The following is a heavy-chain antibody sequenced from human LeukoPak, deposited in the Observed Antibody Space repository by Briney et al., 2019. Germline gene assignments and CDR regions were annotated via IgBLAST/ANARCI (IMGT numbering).Heavy chain of an antibody. CDR3: ARVRRELRFLEWLFFIDY. V-gene: IGHV4-39*01. Sequence: PSETLSLTCTVSGGSISSSSYYWGWIRQPPGKGLEWIGSIYYSGSTYYNPSLKSRVTISVDTSKNQFSLKLSSVTAADTAVHYCARVRRELRFLEWLFFIDYWGQGTLVTVSS. D-gene: IGHD3-3*01. J-gene: IGHJ4*02. CDR1: GGSISSSSYY. CDR2: IYYSGST.